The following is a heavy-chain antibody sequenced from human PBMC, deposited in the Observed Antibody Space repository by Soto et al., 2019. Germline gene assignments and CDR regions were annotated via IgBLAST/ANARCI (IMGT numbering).Heavy chain of an antibody. V-gene: IGHV3-74*01. J-gene: IGHJ5*01. CDR1: GFTFFAYW. CDR3: EKEGDYGDYAGENWFDS. Sequence: EVQLVESGGGLVQPGGSLRLSCAASGFTFFAYWIHWVRQVPGKGLVWVSRINSDGSHTSYADSVRGRFTISRDNSKNTVYLQMNSLTAEDTDVYYCEKEGDYGDYAGENWFDSWGQGSLVTVSS. CDR2: INSDGSHT. D-gene: IGHD4-17*01.